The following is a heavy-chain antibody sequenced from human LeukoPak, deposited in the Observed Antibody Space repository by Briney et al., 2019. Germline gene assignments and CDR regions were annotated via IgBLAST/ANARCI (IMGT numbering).Heavy chain of an antibody. CDR1: GYTFTNYG. J-gene: IGHJ4*02. CDR2: ISAYNGNT. D-gene: IGHD3-3*01. CDR3: ARDRRFLEWLLFPLDY. V-gene: IGHV1-18*01. Sequence: ASVKVSCKASGYTFTNYGIRWVRQAPGQGLEWMGWISAYNGNTNYAQKLQGRVTMTTDTSTSTAYMELRSLRSDDTAVYYCARDRRFLEWLLFPLDYWGQGTLVTVSS.